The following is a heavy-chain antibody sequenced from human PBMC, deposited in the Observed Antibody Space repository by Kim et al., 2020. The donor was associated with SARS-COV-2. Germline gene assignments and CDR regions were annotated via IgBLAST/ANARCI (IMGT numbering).Heavy chain of an antibody. J-gene: IGHJ4*02. Sequence: GGSLRLSCAASGFSFSDYYMSWIRQAPGKGLEWVADINSDGSSIKYADSVNGRFTVSRANTKKSLSLQMNILTPEDTAEYYCVREPNYWGQGTLVTVSS. CDR1: GFSFSDYY. V-gene: IGHV3-11*01. CDR3: VREPNY. CDR2: INSDGSSI.